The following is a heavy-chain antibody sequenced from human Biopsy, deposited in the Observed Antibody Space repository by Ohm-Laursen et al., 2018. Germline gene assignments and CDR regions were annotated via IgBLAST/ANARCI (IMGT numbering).Heavy chain of an antibody. D-gene: IGHD3-22*01. CDR1: TVSISSYY. CDR3: ARDRGYYSDRTVPGYFDL. CDR2: VYYTGST. J-gene: IGHJ2*01. Sequence: SETLSLTSTVSTVSISSYYWSWIRPPPGKGLEWIVYVYYTGSTYSNPSHQSRVTISVGTSKNPFFLRLRSGTPADTVIYYCARDRGYYSDRTVPGYFDLWGRGTLVTVSS. V-gene: IGHV4-59*01.